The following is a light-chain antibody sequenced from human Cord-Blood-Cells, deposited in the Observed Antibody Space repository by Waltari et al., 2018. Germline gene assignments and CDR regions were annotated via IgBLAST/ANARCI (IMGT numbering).Light chain of an antibody. Sequence: QSALTQPASVSGSPGQSITISCTGTRRDVGGYNYFSWSQQHPGKAPKLMIYDVSNRPSGVSSLFSGSKSGNTASLTISGLQAEDEADYYCSSYTSSSTLVFGGGTKLTVL. V-gene: IGLV2-14*01. CDR1: RRDVGGYNY. CDR2: DVS. J-gene: IGLJ3*02. CDR3: SSYTSSSTLV.